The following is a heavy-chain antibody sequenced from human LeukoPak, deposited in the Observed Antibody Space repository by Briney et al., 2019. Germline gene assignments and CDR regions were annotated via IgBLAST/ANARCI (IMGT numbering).Heavy chain of an antibody. CDR3: AKEKGEDTAYPLWDY. V-gene: IGHV3-30*18. CDR2: IAYDGSNK. CDR1: GFTFSNYG. Sequence: GGSLRLSCAASGFTFSNYGMHWVRQSPGKGLEWVAIIAYDGSNKYYADSVMSRFTISRDNSKKTLYLQMNNLRAEDTAVYYCAKEKGEDTAYPLWDYWGQGTLVTVSS. D-gene: IGHD5-18*01. J-gene: IGHJ4*02.